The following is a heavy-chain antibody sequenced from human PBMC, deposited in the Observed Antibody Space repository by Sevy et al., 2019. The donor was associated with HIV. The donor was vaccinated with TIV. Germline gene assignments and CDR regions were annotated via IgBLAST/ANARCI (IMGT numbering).Heavy chain of an antibody. J-gene: IGHJ4*02. CDR1: GYTLTEFS. Sequence: ASVKVSCQVSGYTLTEFSMHWVRQTPGKGLEWMATFDPEDGETVYGQKFQGRATMAEDTSTDTAYMELSSLGSEDTAVYYCAITKYYYESSGSPIDYWGQGTLVTVSS. V-gene: IGHV1-24*01. D-gene: IGHD3-22*01. CDR2: FDPEDGET. CDR3: AITKYYYESSGSPIDY.